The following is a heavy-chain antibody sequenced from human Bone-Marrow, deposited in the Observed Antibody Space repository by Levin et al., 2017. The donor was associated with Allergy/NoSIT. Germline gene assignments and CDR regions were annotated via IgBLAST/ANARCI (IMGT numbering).Heavy chain of an antibody. CDR2: IYYSGTT. D-gene: IGHD3-22*01. Sequence: SQTLSLTCPVSGASIKSFYWNWIRQSPGKGLEWIGYIYYSGTTYYNPSLKSRVTMSTDTSKNQLSLKLTSVTAADTAVSFFAREGTAFLDSSGYLIPAFDIWGPGRVVIVSA. J-gene: IGHJ3*02. CDR1: GASIKSFY. CDR3: AREGTAFLDSSGYLIPAFDI. V-gene: IGHV4-59*01.